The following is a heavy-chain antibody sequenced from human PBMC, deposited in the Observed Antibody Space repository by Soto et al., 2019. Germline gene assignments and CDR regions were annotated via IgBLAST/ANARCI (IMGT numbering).Heavy chain of an antibody. CDR1: GGSISSGNYY. CDR3: AKADGFGVVTPFFEY. V-gene: IGHV4-39*01. D-gene: IGHD3-3*01. CDR2: SYYRGNT. Sequence: PSETLSLTCTVSGGSISSGNYYCGWIRQTPGKGLQWIGSSYYRGNTHYNPSLKSRVTIYVDTSKNQFSLNLYSVTAADTAVYSCAKADGFGVVTPFFEYWGQGTLVTASS. J-gene: IGHJ4*02.